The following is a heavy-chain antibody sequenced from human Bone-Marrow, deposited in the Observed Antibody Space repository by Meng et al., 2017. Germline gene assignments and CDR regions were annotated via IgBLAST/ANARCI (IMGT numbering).Heavy chain of an antibody. CDR1: GYPISSGYY. V-gene: IGHV4-38-2*01. CDR3: ARPCYLGSGSYDWYYDL. CDR2: IYHSGST. J-gene: IGHJ2*01. Sequence: SEILSFTCAVPGYPISSGYYWGWTRQPPGKGLEWLGGIYHSGSTYYNPSLKSRVTISVDTSKNQFSLSLNSVTAADTAVHYCARPCYLGSGSYDWYYDLWGRGTLVTVSS. D-gene: IGHD3-10*01.